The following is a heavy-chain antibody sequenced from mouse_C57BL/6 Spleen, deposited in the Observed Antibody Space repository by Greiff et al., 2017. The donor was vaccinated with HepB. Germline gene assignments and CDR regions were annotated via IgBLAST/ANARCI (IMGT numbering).Heavy chain of an antibody. V-gene: IGHV1-4*01. Sequence: QVQLQQSGADLARPGASVKMSCKASGYTFTSYTMHWVKQRPGRGLEWIGYINPSSGYTKYNQKFKDKATLTADKSSSTAYMQLSSLTSEDSAVYYCARGENLDFDVWGTATTVTVAS. J-gene: IGHJ1*03. CDR1: GYTFTSYT. CDR2: INPSSGYT. CDR3: ARGENLDFDV.